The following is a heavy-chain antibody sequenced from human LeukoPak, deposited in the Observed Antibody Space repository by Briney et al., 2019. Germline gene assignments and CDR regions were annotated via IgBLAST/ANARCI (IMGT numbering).Heavy chain of an antibody. CDR3: AKAGTGVYYYYYGMDV. V-gene: IGHV3-23*01. CDR2: ISGSGGST. J-gene: IGHJ6*02. D-gene: IGHD2-8*02. Sequence: GGSLRLSCAASGFTFSSYAMSWVRQAPGKGLEWVSAISGSGGSTYYADPVKGRFTISRDNSKNTLYLQMNSLRAEDTAVYYCAKAGTGVYYYYYGMDVWGQGTTVTVSS. CDR1: GFTFSSYA.